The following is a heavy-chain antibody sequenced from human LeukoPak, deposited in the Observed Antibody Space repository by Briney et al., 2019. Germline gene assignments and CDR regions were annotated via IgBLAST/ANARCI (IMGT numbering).Heavy chain of an antibody. CDR3: ARGSELGATCDY. V-gene: IGHV3-66*01. D-gene: IGHD1-26*01. Sequence: GGSLRLSCAASGFAVSSNYMSWVRQAPGKGLEWVSVIYRDGSAYYADSLQGRFTIFRDNSKSTVYLQMNSLRAEDTAVYYCARGSELGATCDYWGQGTLVTVSS. CDR2: IYRDGSA. CDR1: GFAVSSNY. J-gene: IGHJ4*02.